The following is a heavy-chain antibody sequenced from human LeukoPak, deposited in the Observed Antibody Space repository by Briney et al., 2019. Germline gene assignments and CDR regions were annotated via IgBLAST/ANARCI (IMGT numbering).Heavy chain of an antibody. V-gene: IGHV3-20*04. D-gene: IGHD1-26*01. J-gene: IGHJ4*02. CDR2: INWNGGST. Sequence: GGSLRLSCAASGFTFDDYGMSWVRQAPGKGLEWVSGINWNGGSTGYADSVKGRFTISRDNAKNSLYLQMNSLRAEDTALYYCARDKEVGATTAFDIWGQGTLVTVSS. CDR1: GFTFDDYG. CDR3: ARDKEVGATTAFDI.